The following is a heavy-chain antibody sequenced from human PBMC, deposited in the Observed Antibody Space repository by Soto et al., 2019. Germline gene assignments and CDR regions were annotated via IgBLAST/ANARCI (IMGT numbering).Heavy chain of an antibody. CDR2: IKQDGSEK. CDR3: ARDVGYCISTGCYPDYYYGMDV. V-gene: IGHV3-7*01. D-gene: IGHD2-2*03. CDR1: GFTFSSYW. J-gene: IGHJ6*02. Sequence: EVQLVESGGGLVQPGGSLRLSCAASGFTFSSYWMSWVRQAPGKGLEWVANIKQDGSEKYYVDSVKGRFTISRDNAKNSLYLQMNSLRAEDTAVYYCARDVGYCISTGCYPDYYYGMDVWGQGTTVTVSS.